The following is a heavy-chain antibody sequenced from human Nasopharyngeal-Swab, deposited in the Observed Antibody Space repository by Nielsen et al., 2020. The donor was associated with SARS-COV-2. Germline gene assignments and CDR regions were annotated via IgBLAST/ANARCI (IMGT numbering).Heavy chain of an antibody. CDR2: TYYRSKWYT. CDR3: ARDGGGYSGYDYRPYYYYYMDV. V-gene: IGHV6-1*01. Sequence: WIRQSPAKGLEWLGSTYYRSKWYTDYAISGSSRITINAGTSKIQVSLRLLSVTPEDAAVYHCARDGGGYSGYDYRPYYYYYMDVWGKGTPVTVSS. J-gene: IGHJ6*03. D-gene: IGHD5-12*01.